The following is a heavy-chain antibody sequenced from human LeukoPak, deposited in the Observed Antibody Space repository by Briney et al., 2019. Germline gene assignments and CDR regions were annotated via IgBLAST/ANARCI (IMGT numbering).Heavy chain of an antibody. V-gene: IGHV3-48*04. Sequence: GGSLRLSCTASGFTLSTYTMNWVRQAPGKGLEWVSYISSTSTTKYYADSVKGRFTISRDNSKNSLDLQMNRLTAEDTAVYYCARDRSLVDGDYGVWFDAWGQGSLVTV. J-gene: IGHJ5*02. D-gene: IGHD4-17*01. CDR1: GFTLSTYT. CDR3: ARDRSLVDGDYGVWFDA. CDR2: ISSTSTTK.